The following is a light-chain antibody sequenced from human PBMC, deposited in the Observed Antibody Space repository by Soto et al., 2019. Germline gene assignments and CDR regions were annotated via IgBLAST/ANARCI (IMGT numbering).Light chain of an antibody. CDR3: QQTYTPPRT. V-gene: IGKV1-39*01. CDR2: DAS. Sequence: DILMTQSPSSLSASVGDRVTITCRASRRISSYLNWYQQKPGKAPNLLIWDASTLQSGVPSRFSGSGSGTDFTLTISSLQPEDFATYYCQQTYTPPRTFGQGTKVDIK. CDR1: RRISSY. J-gene: IGKJ1*01.